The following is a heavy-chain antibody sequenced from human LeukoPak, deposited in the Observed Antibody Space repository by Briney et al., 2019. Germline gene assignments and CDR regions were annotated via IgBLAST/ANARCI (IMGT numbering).Heavy chain of an antibody. CDR1: GGSITSSTYY. Sequence: PSETLSLTCTVSGGSITSSTYYWGWVRQPPGKGLEWIGSIHFSGSTDYNPSLKSRATMSVDTSKNQFSRKLSSVTAADTAVYYCARRRAVAGDCWGQGALVTVSS. CDR2: IHFSGST. CDR3: ARRRAVAGDC. D-gene: IGHD6-19*01. J-gene: IGHJ4*02. V-gene: IGHV4-39*01.